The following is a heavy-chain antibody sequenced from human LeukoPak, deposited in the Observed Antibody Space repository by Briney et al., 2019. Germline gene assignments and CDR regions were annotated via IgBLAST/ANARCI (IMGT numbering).Heavy chain of an antibody. V-gene: IGHV3-9*03. J-gene: IGHJ3*02. D-gene: IGHD3-3*01. Sequence: GRSLRLSCAASGFTFDDYAVHWVRQAPGKGLEWVSGISWNSGSIGYADSVKGRFTISRDNAKNSLYLQMNSLGAEDMALYYCAKGYTIFGVVIRGGTLDAFDIWGQGTMVTVSS. CDR2: ISWNSGSI. CDR1: GFTFDDYA. CDR3: AKGYTIFGVVIRGGTLDAFDI.